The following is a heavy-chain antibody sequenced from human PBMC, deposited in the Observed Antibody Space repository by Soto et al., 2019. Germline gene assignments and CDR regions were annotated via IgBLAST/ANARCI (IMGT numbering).Heavy chain of an antibody. CDR3: ASGFVVRGVRWWFDP. J-gene: IGHJ5*02. D-gene: IGHD3-10*01. CDR2: IYYSGST. V-gene: IGHV4-39*01. Sequence: SETLSLTCTVSGGSISSSSYYWGWIRQPPGKGLEWIGSIYYSGSTYYNPSLKSRVTISVDTSKNQFSLKLSSVTAADTAVYYCASGFVVRGVRWWFDPWGQGTLVTVSS. CDR1: GGSISSSSYY.